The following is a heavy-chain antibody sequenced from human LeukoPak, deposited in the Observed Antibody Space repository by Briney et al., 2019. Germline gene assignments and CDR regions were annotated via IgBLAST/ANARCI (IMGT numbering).Heavy chain of an antibody. J-gene: IGHJ3*02. Sequence: SETLSLTCAVYGGSFSGYYWSWLRQPPGKGLEWIGSIYYSGSTYYNPSLKSRVTISVDTSKNQFSLKLSSVTAADTAVYYCARGSAERWLQLIAFDIWGQGTMVTVSS. CDR3: ARGSAERWLQLIAFDI. D-gene: IGHD5-24*01. V-gene: IGHV4-34*01. CDR2: IYYSGST. CDR1: GGSFSGYY.